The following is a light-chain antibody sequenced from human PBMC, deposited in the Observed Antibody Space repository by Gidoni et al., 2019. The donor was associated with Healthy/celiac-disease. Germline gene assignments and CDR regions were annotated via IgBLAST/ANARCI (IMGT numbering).Light chain of an antibody. Sequence: ELVMTQSPATLSVSPGERATLSCRARQSVSSNLALYQQKPGQAPRLLIYRASTRATGIPARFSGSGSGTEFTLTISSLQSEDFAVYYWQQYNNWPPITFGQGTRLEIK. V-gene: IGKV3-15*01. CDR3: QQYNNWPPIT. CDR1: QSVSSN. CDR2: RAS. J-gene: IGKJ5*01.